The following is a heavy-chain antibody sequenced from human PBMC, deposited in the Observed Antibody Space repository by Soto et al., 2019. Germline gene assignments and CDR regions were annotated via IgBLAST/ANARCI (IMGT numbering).Heavy chain of an antibody. CDR3: ARDTFCNDFDY. D-gene: IGHD4-4*01. Sequence: GGSLRLSCAASGFTFSSYSMNWVRQAPGKGLELVSSISSSSSYIYYADSVKGRFTISRDNAKNSLYLQMNSLRAEDTAVYYCARDTFCNDFDYWGQGTLVTVSS. V-gene: IGHV3-21*01. J-gene: IGHJ4*02. CDR2: ISSSSSYI. CDR1: GFTFSSYS.